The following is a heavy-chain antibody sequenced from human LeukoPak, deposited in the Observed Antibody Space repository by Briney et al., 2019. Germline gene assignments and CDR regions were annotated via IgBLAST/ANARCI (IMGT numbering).Heavy chain of an antibody. Sequence: ASVKVSCKASGYTFTSFGISWVRQAPGQGLEWMGWISAYNGNTNYAQNLQGRVTMTTDTSTSTAYMELRSLRSDDTAVYYCALMVVVPATNAFDIWGQGTRVTVSS. CDR1: GYTFTSFG. V-gene: IGHV1-18*01. CDR3: ALMVVVPATNAFDI. CDR2: ISAYNGNT. D-gene: IGHD2-2*01. J-gene: IGHJ3*02.